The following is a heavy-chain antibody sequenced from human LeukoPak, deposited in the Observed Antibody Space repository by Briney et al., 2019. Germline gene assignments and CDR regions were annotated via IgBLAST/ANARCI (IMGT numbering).Heavy chain of an antibody. J-gene: IGHJ4*02. Sequence: GRSLRLSCAASRFSFNNYGMHWARQAPGKGLEWVAVISYDGNNKYYADSVKGRFTISRDNSKNTLYLQMNSLRAEDTAVYFCARGGIYYDFWSAYYTFDYWGQGTLVTVSS. CDR2: ISYDGNNK. D-gene: IGHD3-3*01. CDR3: ARGGIYYDFWSAYYTFDY. V-gene: IGHV3-33*01. CDR1: RFSFNNYG.